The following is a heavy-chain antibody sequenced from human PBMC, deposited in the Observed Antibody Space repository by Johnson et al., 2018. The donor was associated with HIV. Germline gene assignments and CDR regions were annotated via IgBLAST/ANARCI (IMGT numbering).Heavy chain of an antibody. CDR2: VHPDGNKK. V-gene: IGHV3-30*02. CDR3: AKGEAQEGWIQLLLYAFDF. D-gene: IGHD5-24*01. J-gene: IGHJ3*01. Sequence: QEQLVESGGGVVQPGGSLRLSCSTSGFIFHNYGMHWVRQAPGKGLEWVAFVHPDGNKKYYGDSVKGRFIISRDNSKNIVYFHINSLRLEDTAVYYCAKGEAQEGWIQLLLYAFDFWGHGTMVTVSS. CDR1: GFIFHNYG.